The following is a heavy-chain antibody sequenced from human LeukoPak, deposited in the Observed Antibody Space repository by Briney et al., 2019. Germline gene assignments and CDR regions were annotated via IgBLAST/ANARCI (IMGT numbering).Heavy chain of an antibody. V-gene: IGHV3-48*01. J-gene: IGHJ5*02. CDR3: ARDSGYHYDRFDT. D-gene: IGHD3-22*01. Sequence: PGGSLRLSCVASGFTFSSYSVNWVRQAPGKGLEWVSYISTGGSTMYYADSVKSRFTISRDNAKNSLYLQMNSLRVEDTAVYHCARDSGYHYDRFDTWGQGTLVIVSS. CDR2: ISTGGSTM. CDR1: GFTFSSYS.